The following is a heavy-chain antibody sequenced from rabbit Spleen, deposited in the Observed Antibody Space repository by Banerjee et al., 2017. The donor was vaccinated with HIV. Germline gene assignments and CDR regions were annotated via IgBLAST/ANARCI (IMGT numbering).Heavy chain of an antibody. Sequence: QLKETGGGLVQPGGSLTLSCKASGFDFSSYYITWVRQAPGKGLEWIGYIDPVFGITYYASWVNGRFSISRENAQNTVFLQMTSLTVADTAIYFCARDSATSFSSYGMDLWGPGTLVTVS. V-gene: IGHV1S7*01. D-gene: IGHD1-1*01. CDR1: GFDFSSYY. J-gene: IGHJ6*01. CDR2: IDPVFGIT. CDR3: ARDSATSFSSYGMDL.